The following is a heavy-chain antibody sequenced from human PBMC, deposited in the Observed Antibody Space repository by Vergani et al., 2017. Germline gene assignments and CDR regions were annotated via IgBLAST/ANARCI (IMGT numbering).Heavy chain of an antibody. D-gene: IGHD4-17*01. V-gene: IGHV1-69*04. CDR1: GGTFSSYA. CDR3: ARVYGDYAAFDI. J-gene: IGHJ3*02. Sequence: QVQLVQSGAEVKKPGSSVKVSCKASGGTFSSYAISWVRQAPGQGLEWMGRIIHILGIANYAQKFQGRVTITADKSTSTAYMELSSLRSEDTAVYYCARVYGDYAAFDIWGQGTMVTVSS. CDR2: IIHILGIA.